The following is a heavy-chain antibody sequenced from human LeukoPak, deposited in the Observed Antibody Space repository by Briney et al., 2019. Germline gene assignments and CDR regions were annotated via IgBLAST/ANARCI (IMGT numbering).Heavy chain of an antibody. Sequence: VASVKVSCKASGYTFTSYGISWVRQAPGQGLEWMGWVSAYNGNTNYAQKLQGRVTMTTDTSTSTAYMELKSLRSDDTAVYYCARYDDSSGLNDYWGQGTLVTVSS. CDR3: ARYDDSSGLNDY. J-gene: IGHJ4*02. CDR1: GYTFTSYG. V-gene: IGHV1-18*01. CDR2: VSAYNGNT. D-gene: IGHD3-22*01.